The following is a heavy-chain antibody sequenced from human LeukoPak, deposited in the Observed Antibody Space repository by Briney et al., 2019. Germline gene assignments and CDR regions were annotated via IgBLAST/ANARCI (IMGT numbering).Heavy chain of an antibody. D-gene: IGHD1-26*01. Sequence: SQTLSLTCALSGDSVSSNSAAWHWIRQSPSRGLEWLARTYYRSKWYNDYAVSVKSRIIINPDTSKNQFSLQLNSVTPEDTAVYYCARAEISGARNFDCWGQGTLVTASS. V-gene: IGHV6-1*01. CDR3: ARAEISGARNFDC. J-gene: IGHJ4*02. CDR1: GDSVSSNSAA. CDR2: TYYRSKWYN.